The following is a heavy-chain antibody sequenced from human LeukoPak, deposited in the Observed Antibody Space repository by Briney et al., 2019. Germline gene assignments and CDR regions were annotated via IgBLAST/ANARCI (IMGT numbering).Heavy chain of an antibody. D-gene: IGHD2-2*01. J-gene: IGHJ5*02. V-gene: IGHV4-59*01. Sequence: SETLSLTCTVSGGSISSYYWNWIRQPPGKGLEWIGYIHYSGSTNYNPSLKSRVTISVDTSKNQFSLKLSSVTAADTAVYYCARGYCSSTSCYDVVGFDPWGQGTLVTVSS. CDR2: IHYSGST. CDR3: ARGYCSSTSCYDVVGFDP. CDR1: GGSISSYY.